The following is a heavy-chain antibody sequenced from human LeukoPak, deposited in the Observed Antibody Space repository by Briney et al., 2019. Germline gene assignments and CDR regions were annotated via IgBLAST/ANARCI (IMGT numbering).Heavy chain of an antibody. D-gene: IGHD4-17*01. Sequence: PSETLSLTCTVSGGSISSSSYYWGWIRQPPGKGLEWIGSIYYSGGTYYNPSLKSRVTISVDTSKNQFSLKLSSVTAADTAVYYCARVRTIVTTTFDYWGQGTLVTVPS. J-gene: IGHJ4*02. CDR3: ARVRTIVTTTFDY. CDR1: GGSISSSSYY. V-gene: IGHV4-39*01. CDR2: IYYSGGT.